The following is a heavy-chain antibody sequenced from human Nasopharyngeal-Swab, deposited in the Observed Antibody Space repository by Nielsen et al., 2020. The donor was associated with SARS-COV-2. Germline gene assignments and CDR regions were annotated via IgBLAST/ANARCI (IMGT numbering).Heavy chain of an antibody. CDR1: GYSISSGYY. CDR2: IYHSVST. Sequence: SETLSLTCTVSGYSISSGYYWGWIRQPPGKGLEWIGSIYHSVSTYYNPSLKSRVTISVDTSKNQFSLKLSSVTAADTAVYYCARDQTVGAYDYWGQGTLVTVSS. D-gene: IGHD1-26*01. V-gene: IGHV4-38-2*02. J-gene: IGHJ4*02. CDR3: ARDQTVGAYDY.